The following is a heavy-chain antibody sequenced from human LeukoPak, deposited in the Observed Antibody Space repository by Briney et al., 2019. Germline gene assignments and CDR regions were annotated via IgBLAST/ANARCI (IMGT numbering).Heavy chain of an antibody. D-gene: IGHD2-15*01. CDR2: ISGSGTAT. CDR3: AKAGHCSGGSCYSGDISGWFDP. J-gene: IGHJ5*02. CDR1: GFSFNTYA. V-gene: IGHV3-23*01. Sequence: GSLRLSCAASGFSFNTYAMSWVRQAPGKGLECVSTISGSGTATYYADSVKGRFTTSRDNSKNTLYLQMNSLRAEDTAVYYCAKAGHCSGGSCYSGDISGWFDPWGQGTLVTVSS.